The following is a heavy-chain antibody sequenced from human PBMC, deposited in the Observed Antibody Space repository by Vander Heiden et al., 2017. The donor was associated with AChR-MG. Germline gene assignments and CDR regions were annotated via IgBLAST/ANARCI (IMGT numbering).Heavy chain of an antibody. Sequence: EVQLVESGGGLVQPGRSLRLSCAASGFTFDDYAMHWVRQAPGKGLEWVSGISWNSGSIDYADSMKGRFTISRDNAKNSLYLQMNSLRAEDTALYYCAKDINEDIVAKGIAFDYWGQGTLVTVSS. CDR2: ISWNSGSI. J-gene: IGHJ4*02. CDR1: GFTFDDYA. V-gene: IGHV3-9*01. CDR3: AKDINEDIVAKGIAFDY. D-gene: IGHD5-12*01.